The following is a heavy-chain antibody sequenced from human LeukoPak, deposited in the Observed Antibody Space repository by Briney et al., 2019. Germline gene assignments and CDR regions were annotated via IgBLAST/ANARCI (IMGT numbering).Heavy chain of an antibody. Sequence: SVKVSCKASGGTFSSYSISWVRQAPGQGLEWMGGIIPIFGTVNDAQKFQGRVTITTDESTSTAYMELSRLRSEDTAVYYCARQGPHCSSTSCYPRYYYYMDVWGKGTTVTVSS. CDR1: GGTFSSYS. V-gene: IGHV1-69*05. CDR3: ARQGPHCSSTSCYPRYYYYMDV. CDR2: IIPIFGTV. D-gene: IGHD2-2*01. J-gene: IGHJ6*03.